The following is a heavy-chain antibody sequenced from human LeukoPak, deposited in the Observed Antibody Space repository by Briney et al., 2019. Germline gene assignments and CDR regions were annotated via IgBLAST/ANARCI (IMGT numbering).Heavy chain of an antibody. CDR2: ISDSGSHT. Sequence: GGSLRLSCAASRITFNIFAMSWVRQAPGKGLEWVSSISDSGSHTYYADSVKGRFTISRDNSKNTLYLQMNSLRVEDTAIYYCAKDWYSSPSFFDSWGQGTLVTASS. CDR3: AKDWYSSPSFFDS. J-gene: IGHJ4*02. D-gene: IGHD6-6*01. CDR1: RITFNIFA. V-gene: IGHV3-23*01.